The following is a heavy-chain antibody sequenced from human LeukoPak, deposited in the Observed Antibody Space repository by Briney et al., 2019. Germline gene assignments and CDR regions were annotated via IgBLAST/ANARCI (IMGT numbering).Heavy chain of an antibody. V-gene: IGHV3-21*01. D-gene: IGHD1-26*01. J-gene: IGHJ4*02. CDR3: ARGDSGSYYFDY. Sequence: PGGSLRLSCAASGFTFSSYSMNWVRQAPGKGLEWVSSISSSSTYIYYADSVKGRFTIPRDNAKNSLYLQMNSLRAEDTAVYYCARGDSGSYYFDYWGQGTLVTVSS. CDR2: ISSSSTYI. CDR1: GFTFSSYS.